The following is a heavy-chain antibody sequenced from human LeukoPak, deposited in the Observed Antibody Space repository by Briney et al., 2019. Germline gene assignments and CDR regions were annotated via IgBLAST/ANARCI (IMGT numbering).Heavy chain of an antibody. Sequence: GGSLRLSCAASGFTFSSYSMNWVRQAPGKELEWVSYISSSSSTIYYADSVKGRFTISRDNAKNSLYLQMNSLRDEDTAVYYCASSIFGVVRLFDYWGQGTLVTVSS. CDR1: GFTFSSYS. D-gene: IGHD3-3*01. CDR3: ASSIFGVVRLFDY. J-gene: IGHJ4*02. V-gene: IGHV3-48*02. CDR2: ISSSSSTI.